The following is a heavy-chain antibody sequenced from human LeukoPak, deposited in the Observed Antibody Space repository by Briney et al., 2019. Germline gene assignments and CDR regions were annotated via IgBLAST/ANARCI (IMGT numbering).Heavy chain of an antibody. CDR1: GFTLSSYA. D-gene: IGHD3-9*01. Sequence: GGSLRLSCAASGFTLSSYAMNWVRQAPGKGLEWVSGISGSGGSTYYADSVKGRFTISRDNSKNTLYLQMNSLRAEDTAVYYXXXXLQYYDILTGYNDWGQGTLVTVSS. CDR2: ISGSGGST. CDR3: XXXLQYYDILTGYND. V-gene: IGHV3-23*01. J-gene: IGHJ4*02.